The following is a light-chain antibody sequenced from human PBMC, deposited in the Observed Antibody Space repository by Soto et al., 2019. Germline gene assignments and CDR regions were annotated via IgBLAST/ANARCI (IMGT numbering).Light chain of an antibody. V-gene: IGLV2-8*01. CDR1: SSDVGGYNY. CDR2: EVS. CDR3: SSYAGSNNMGVV. J-gene: IGLJ2*01. Sequence: QSALTQPPSASGSPGQSVTISCTGTSSDVGGYNYVSWYQQHPGKAPKLMIYEVSKRPSGVPDRFSGSKSGNTASLTVSGLQAEDEADYYCSSYAGSNNMGVVFGGVTKLTVL.